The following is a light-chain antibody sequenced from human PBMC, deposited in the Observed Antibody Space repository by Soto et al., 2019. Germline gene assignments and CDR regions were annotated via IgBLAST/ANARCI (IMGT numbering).Light chain of an antibody. CDR3: SSYTSSSTYVI. Sequence: QSVLTQPASVSGSPGQSITISCTGTSSDIGDYNYVSWYQQHPGKAPKLIIYEVSNRPSGVSNRFSGSKSGNTASLTISGLQAEDEADYHCSSYTSSSTYVIFGGGTKVTVL. V-gene: IGLV2-14*01. CDR1: SSDIGDYNY. J-gene: IGLJ2*01. CDR2: EVS.